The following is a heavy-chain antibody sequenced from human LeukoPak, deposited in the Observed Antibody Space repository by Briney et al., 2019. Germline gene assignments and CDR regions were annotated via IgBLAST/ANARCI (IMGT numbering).Heavy chain of an antibody. D-gene: IGHD6-19*01. CDR3: ARDQYSSSAVAVLFDY. V-gene: IGHV1-18*01. CDR1: GYTFTSYG. J-gene: IGHJ4*02. CDR2: ISAYNGNT. Sequence: ASVKVSCKASGYTFTSYGISWVRQAPGQGLEWMGWISAYNGNTNYAQKLQGRVTMTTDTSTSTAYMELRSLRSDDTAVYYCARDQYSSSAVAVLFDYWGQGTLVTVSS.